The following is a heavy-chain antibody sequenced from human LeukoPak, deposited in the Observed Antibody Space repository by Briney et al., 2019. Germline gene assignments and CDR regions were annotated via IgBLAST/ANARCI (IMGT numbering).Heavy chain of an antibody. J-gene: IGHJ3*02. CDR3: ARGHDAFDI. CDR1: GGSINSGSYY. Sequence: PSETLYLNCTVSGGSINSGSYYWSWIRQPAEKGVEWIGRIYTSGSTNYNPSLKSRVTLSVDTSKNQFSLKLSSVTAADTAVYYCARGHDAFDIWGQGTMVTVSS. V-gene: IGHV4-61*02. CDR2: IYTSGST.